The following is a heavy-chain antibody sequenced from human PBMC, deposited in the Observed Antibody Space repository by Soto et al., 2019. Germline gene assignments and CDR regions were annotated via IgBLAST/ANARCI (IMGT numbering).Heavy chain of an antibody. D-gene: IGHD1-1*01. V-gene: IGHV3-7*01. CDR2: IKQDGSEK. CDR3: ARDPNWNYYGMDV. CDR1: GFTFSDYW. J-gene: IGHJ6*02. Sequence: PGGSLRLSCAASGFTFSDYWMTWVRQAPGKGLEWVADIKQDGSEKYYVDSVKGRFTISRDNAKNSLYLQMNSLRAEDTAIYYCARDPNWNYYGMDVWGQGTTVTVS.